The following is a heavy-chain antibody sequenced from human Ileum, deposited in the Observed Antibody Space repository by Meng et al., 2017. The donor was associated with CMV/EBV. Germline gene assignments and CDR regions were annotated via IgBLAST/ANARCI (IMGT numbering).Heavy chain of an antibody. Sequence: SCPPFGCSFISFGVRWARQAPGRGLEWMGWIDGYNGTPHYGQKFTGRVTMTTDTSTSTACLEVRSLRKDDTAVYYCARASLGYQPPHPWGQGTLVTVSS. CDR2: IDGYNGTP. CDR3: ARASLGYQPPHP. D-gene: IGHD2-2*01. J-gene: IGHJ5*02. CDR1: GCSFISFG. V-gene: IGHV1-18*01.